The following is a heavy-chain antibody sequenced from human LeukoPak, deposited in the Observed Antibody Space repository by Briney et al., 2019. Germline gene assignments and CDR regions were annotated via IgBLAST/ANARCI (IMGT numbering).Heavy chain of an antibody. D-gene: IGHD5-18*01. CDR2: IIPIFGTA. CDR3: ARGVPIRGYSYGPPTYYFDY. Sequence: GASVKVSCKASGGTFSSYAISWVRQAPGQGLEWMGGIIPIFGTANYAQKFQGRVTITADESTSTAYMELSSLRSEDTAVYYCARGVPIRGYSYGPPTYYFDYWGQGTLVTVSS. V-gene: IGHV1-69*13. J-gene: IGHJ4*02. CDR1: GGTFSSYA.